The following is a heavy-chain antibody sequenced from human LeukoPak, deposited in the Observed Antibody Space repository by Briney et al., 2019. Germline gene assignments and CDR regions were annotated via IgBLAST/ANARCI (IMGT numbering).Heavy chain of an antibody. CDR1: GGSFSGYY. V-gene: IGHV4-34*01. CDR3: ATWSVDTAIPGNY. D-gene: IGHD5-18*01. Sequence: PSETLSLTCAVYGGSFSGYYWSWIRQPPGKGLEWIGEINHSGSTNYNPSLKSRVTISVDTSKNQFSLKLSSVTAADTAVYYCATWSVDTAIPGNYWGQGALVTVSS. J-gene: IGHJ4*02. CDR2: INHSGST.